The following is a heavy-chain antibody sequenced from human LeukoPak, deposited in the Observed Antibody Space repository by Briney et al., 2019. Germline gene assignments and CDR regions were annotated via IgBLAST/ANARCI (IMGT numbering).Heavy chain of an antibody. CDR1: GFSFRSHW. V-gene: IGHV3-7*01. CDR2: IKPDGSDK. CDR3: ATISAQTFDI. D-gene: IGHD5-24*01. J-gene: IGHJ3*02. Sequence: GGSLRLSCVGSGFSFRSHWVNWVRQSPGKGLEWVANIKPDGSDKYYVDSARGRFTVSRDNAKNSAFLQRNSLRAEDTAIYYCATISAQTFDIWGQGTLVSVSS.